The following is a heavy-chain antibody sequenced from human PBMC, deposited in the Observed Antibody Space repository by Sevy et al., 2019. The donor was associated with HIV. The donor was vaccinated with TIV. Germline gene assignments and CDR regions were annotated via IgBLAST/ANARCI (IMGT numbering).Heavy chain of an antibody. Sequence: GGSLRLSCAASGFTFDDYAMHWVRQAPGKGLEWVSGISWNSGSIGYADSVKGRFAISRDNAKNSLYLQMNSLRAEDTALYYCAKDMGAAGYDYWGQGTLVTVSS. J-gene: IGHJ4*02. CDR3: AKDMGAAGYDY. V-gene: IGHV3-9*01. D-gene: IGHD6-13*01. CDR1: GFTFDDYA. CDR2: ISWNSGSI.